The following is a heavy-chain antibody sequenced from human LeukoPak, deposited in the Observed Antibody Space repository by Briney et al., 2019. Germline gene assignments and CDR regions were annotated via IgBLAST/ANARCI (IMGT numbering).Heavy chain of an antibody. CDR3: ARSPTGGSPFFDY. V-gene: IGHV4-59*01. J-gene: IGHJ4*02. Sequence: SETLSLTCTVSGGSISTYYWSWIRQPPGKRLEWIGYIYYSGGTNYNPSLKSRLTISVDTSKNQFSLRLSSVTAADTAVYYCARSPTGGSPFFDYWGQGTLVTVSS. CDR1: GGSISTYY. CDR2: IYYSGGT. D-gene: IGHD2-15*01.